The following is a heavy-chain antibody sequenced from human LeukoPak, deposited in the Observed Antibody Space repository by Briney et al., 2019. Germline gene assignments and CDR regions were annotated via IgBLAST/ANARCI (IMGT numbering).Heavy chain of an antibody. Sequence: PSETLSLTCAVYGGSFSGYYWSWIRQPPGKGLEWIGEINHSGSTNYNPSLKSRVTISVDTSKNRFSLKLNSVTAADTAVYYCARGVRSSTYSYGFMNYWGQGTLVTVSS. CDR3: ARGVRSSTYSYGFMNY. CDR2: INHSGST. J-gene: IGHJ4*02. CDR1: GGSFSGYY. D-gene: IGHD5-18*01. V-gene: IGHV4-34*01.